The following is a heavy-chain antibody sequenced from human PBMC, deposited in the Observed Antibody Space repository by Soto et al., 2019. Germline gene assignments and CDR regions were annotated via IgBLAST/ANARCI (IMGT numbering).Heavy chain of an antibody. Sequence: QVQLVQSGSELKKPGASVKVTCKASGYTFTSYAMNWVRQAPGQGLEWMGGINTNTGNPTYAQGFTGRFVFSLDTSVSTAYLQICSLKAEDTAVYYCARSPLAYGGYMYYFYGMDVWGQGTTVTVSS. CDR1: GYTFTSYA. V-gene: IGHV7-4-1*01. CDR2: INTNTGNP. D-gene: IGHD5-12*01. J-gene: IGHJ6*02. CDR3: ARSPLAYGGYMYYFYGMDV.